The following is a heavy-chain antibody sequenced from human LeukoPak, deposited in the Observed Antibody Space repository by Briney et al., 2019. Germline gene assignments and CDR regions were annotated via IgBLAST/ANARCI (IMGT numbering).Heavy chain of an antibody. CDR1: GFTFSSYG. Sequence: GGSLRLSCAASGFTFSSYGMHWVRQAPGKGLEWVAVIWYDGSNKYYADSVKGRFTISRDNSKNTLYLQMNSLRAEDTAVYYCAGEGYSNYGGGWFDPWGQGTLVTVSS. CDR3: AGEGYSNYGGGWFDP. J-gene: IGHJ5*02. V-gene: IGHV3-33*01. CDR2: IWYDGSNK. D-gene: IGHD4-11*01.